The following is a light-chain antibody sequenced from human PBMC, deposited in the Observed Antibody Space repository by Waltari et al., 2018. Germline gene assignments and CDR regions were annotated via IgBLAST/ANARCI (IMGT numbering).Light chain of an antibody. Sequence: EIVLTQSPATLSLSPGERATLSCRASQSISSYLAWYQQKPGQAPRLLIYDASNRATGIPVRFSGSWSGTDFTLTISSLEPEDFAVYYCQQRVSWPPLTFGGGTKVEIK. CDR3: QQRVSWPPLT. J-gene: IGKJ4*01. CDR1: QSISSY. V-gene: IGKV3-11*01. CDR2: DAS.